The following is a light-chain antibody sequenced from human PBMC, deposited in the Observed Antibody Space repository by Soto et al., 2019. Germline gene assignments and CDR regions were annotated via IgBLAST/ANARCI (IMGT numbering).Light chain of an antibody. CDR1: QSISDS. CDR3: QQSFSFPAT. J-gene: IGKJ4*01. V-gene: IGKV1-39*01. CDR2: AAS. Sequence: DIQMTQSPSSLSASVGDRVTITCRASQSISDSLNWYQHKPGTAPKLLIYAASSLQSGVPSRFSGGGSGTDFTLTISSLQPEDFETYFCQQSFSFPATLGGGTKVEIK.